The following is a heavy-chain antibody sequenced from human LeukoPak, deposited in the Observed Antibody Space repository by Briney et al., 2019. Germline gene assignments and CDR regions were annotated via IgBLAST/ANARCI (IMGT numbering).Heavy chain of an antibody. CDR3: ARVARDTIFGVVINYYYYMDV. CDR1: GFTFSGYW. J-gene: IGHJ6*03. CDR2: IKQDGSEK. V-gene: IGHV3-7*01. Sequence: GGSLRLSCAASGFTFSGYWMSWVRQAPGKGLEWVANIKQDGSEKCYVDSVKGRFTISRDNAKNSLYLQMNSLRAEDTAVYYCARVARDTIFGVVINYYYYMDVWGKGTTVTVSS. D-gene: IGHD3-3*01.